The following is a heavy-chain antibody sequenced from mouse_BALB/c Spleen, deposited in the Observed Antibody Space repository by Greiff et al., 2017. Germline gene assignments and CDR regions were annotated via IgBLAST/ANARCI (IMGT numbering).Heavy chain of an antibody. CDR1: GYTFTSYW. J-gene: IGHJ4*01. CDR2: IYPGNSDT. D-gene: IGHD2-1*01. V-gene: IGHV1-5*01. CDR3: TRSDGNYVYYAMDY. Sequence: VQLQQSGTVLARPGASVKMSCKASGYTFTSYWMHWVKQRPGQGLEWIGAIYPGNSDTSYNQKFKGKAKLTAVTSTSTAYMELSSLTNEDSAVYYCTRSDGNYVYYAMDYWGQGTSVTVSS.